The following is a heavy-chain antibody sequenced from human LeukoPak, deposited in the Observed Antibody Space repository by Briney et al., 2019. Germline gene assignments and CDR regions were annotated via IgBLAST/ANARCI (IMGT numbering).Heavy chain of an antibody. D-gene: IGHD6-6*01. CDR2: INHSGST. J-gene: IGHJ6*02. CDR3: ARGHSIATRPSSPGDYYYYGMDV. Sequence: SETLSLTCAVYGGSFSGYYWSWIRQPPGKGLEWIGEINHSGSTSYNPSLKSRVTISVDTSKNQFSLKLSSVTAADTAVYYCARGHSIATRPSSPGDYYYYGMDVWGQGTTVTVSS. CDR1: GGSFSGYY. V-gene: IGHV4-34*01.